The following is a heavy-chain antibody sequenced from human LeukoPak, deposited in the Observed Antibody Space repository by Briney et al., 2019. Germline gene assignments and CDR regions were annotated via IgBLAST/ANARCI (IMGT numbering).Heavy chain of an antibody. D-gene: IGHD2-15*01. Sequence: PGGSLRLSCAASGFTFDDYAMHWVRQAPGKGLEWVSGISWNSGSIGYADSVKGRFTISRDNAKNSLYLQMNSLRAEDTALYYCASTNCSGGSCYLDDYYYYYMDVWGKGTTVTVSS. V-gene: IGHV3-9*01. CDR3: ASTNCSGGSCYLDDYYYYYMDV. J-gene: IGHJ6*03. CDR2: ISWNSGSI. CDR1: GFTFDDYA.